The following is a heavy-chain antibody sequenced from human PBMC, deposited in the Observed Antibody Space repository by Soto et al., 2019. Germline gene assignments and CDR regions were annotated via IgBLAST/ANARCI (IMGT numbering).Heavy chain of an antibody. CDR3: AKSRGDSWPTYFFDL. Sequence: EVQLLESGGGLVQPGGSLKLSCAASGFPFSGYSLSWVRQTPGKGLEWVAGISGTGYGRYHADSVMGRFSIYRDNFKSTLYLELSSLRAEDTALYYCAKSRGDSWPTYFFDLWGQGTLVTVSS. V-gene: IGHV3-23*01. CDR1: GFPFSGYS. D-gene: IGHD6-13*01. CDR2: ISGTGYGR. J-gene: IGHJ4*02.